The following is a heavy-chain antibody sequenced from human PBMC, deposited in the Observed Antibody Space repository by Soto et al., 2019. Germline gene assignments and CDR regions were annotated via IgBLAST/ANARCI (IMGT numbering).Heavy chain of an antibody. Sequence: QVQLQESGPGLVKPSQTLSLTCTVSGGSISSGGYYWSWIRQHPGKGLEWIGYIYYSGSTYYNPSLKSRVTISVDTSKNQFSLKLSSVTAADTAVYYCARGLRMVRGVIYPYYYYGMDVWDQGTTVTVSS. D-gene: IGHD3-10*01. CDR1: GGSISSGGYY. CDR3: ARGLRMVRGVIYPYYYYGMDV. CDR2: IYYSGST. J-gene: IGHJ6*02. V-gene: IGHV4-31*03.